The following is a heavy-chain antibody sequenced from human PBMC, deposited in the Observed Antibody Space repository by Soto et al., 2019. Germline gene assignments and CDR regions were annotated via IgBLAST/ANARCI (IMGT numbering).Heavy chain of an antibody. CDR2: ISAYNGNT. V-gene: IGHV1-18*01. J-gene: IGHJ4*02. CDR3: ARLNCSGGSCYRGELHY. Sequence: ASVKVSCKASGYTFTSYGISWVRQAPGQGLEWMGWISAYNGNTNYAQKLQGRVTMTTDTSTSTAYMELRSLRSDDTAVYYCARLNCSGGSCYRGELHYWGQGTLVTVSS. D-gene: IGHD2-15*01. CDR1: GYTFTSYG.